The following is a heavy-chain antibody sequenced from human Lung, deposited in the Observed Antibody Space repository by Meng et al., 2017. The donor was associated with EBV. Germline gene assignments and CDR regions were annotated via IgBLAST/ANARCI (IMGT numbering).Heavy chain of an antibody. Sequence: QEAVQGMVKSSATRSSTGTVSVNSISDYFWNWIRQPAGKGLEWIGRIYSSGITNYNPSLQSRVTMSVDTSKNQFSLKLYSVTAADTAVYYCARESFNSGWYSDYWGQGTLVTVSS. D-gene: IGHD6-19*01. CDR2: IYSSGIT. J-gene: IGHJ4*02. CDR1: VNSISDYF. CDR3: ARESFNSGWYSDY. V-gene: IGHV4-4*07.